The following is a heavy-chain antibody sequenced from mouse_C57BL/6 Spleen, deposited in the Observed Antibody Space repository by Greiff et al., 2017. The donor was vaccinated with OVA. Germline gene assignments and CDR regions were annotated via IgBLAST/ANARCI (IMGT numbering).Heavy chain of an antibody. J-gene: IGHJ2*01. V-gene: IGHV3-6*01. D-gene: IGHD1-1*01. CDR1: GYSITSGYY. CDR2: ISYDGSN. CDR3: ARRAPYGSSHFDY. Sequence: VQLQQSGPGLVKPSQSLSLTCSVTGYSITSGYYWNWIRQFPGNKLEWMGYISYDGSNNYNPSLKNRISITRDTSKNQFFLKLNSVTTEDTATYYCARRAPYGSSHFDYWGQGTTLTVSS.